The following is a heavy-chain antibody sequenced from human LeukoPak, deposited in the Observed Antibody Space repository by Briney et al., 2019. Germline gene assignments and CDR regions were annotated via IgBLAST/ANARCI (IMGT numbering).Heavy chain of an antibody. J-gene: IGHJ5*02. V-gene: IGHV1-2*06. CDR2: INPNSGGT. D-gene: IGHD2-15*01. Sequence: GASVKVSCKASGYTFTGYYMHWVRQAPGQGLEWMGRINPNSGGTNYAQKFQGRVTMTRDTSISTAYMELSRLRSDDTAVYYCARDSSFYCSGGSCHPYNWFDPWGQGTLVTVSS. CDR3: ARDSSFYCSGGSCHPYNWFDP. CDR1: GYTFTGYY.